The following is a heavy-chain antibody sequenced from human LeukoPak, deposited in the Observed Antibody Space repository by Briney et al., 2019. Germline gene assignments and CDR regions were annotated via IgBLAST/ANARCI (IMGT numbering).Heavy chain of an antibody. CDR1: GGTFSSYA. V-gene: IGHV1-69*05. CDR2: IIPIFGTA. Sequence: SVKVSCKASGGTFSSYAISWVRQAPGQGLEWMGGIIPIFGTANYAQKFQGRVTITTDESTSTAYMELSSLRSEDTAVYYCAGYYYYDSSGYAPLDYWGQGTLVTVSS. J-gene: IGHJ4*02. D-gene: IGHD3-22*01. CDR3: AGYYYYDSSGYAPLDY.